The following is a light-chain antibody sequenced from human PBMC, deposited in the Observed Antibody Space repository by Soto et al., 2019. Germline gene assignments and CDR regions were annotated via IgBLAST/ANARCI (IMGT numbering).Light chain of an antibody. CDR2: DNN. CDR1: SSNIGNNF. CDR3: GTWDSSLSTWM. J-gene: IGLJ3*02. Sequence: QSVLTQPPSVSAAPGQKVTISCSGSSSNIGNNFVSWYQHLPGTAPKLLIYDNNKRSSGIPDRFSGSKSGTSATLGITGLQTGDEADYYCGTWDSSLSTWMFGGGTKLTVL. V-gene: IGLV1-51*01.